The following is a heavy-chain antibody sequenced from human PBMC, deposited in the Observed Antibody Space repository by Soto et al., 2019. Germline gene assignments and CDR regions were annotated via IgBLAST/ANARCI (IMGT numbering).Heavy chain of an antibody. V-gene: IGHV4-31*03. Sequence: QVQLQESGPGLVKPSQTLSLTCTVSGGSISSGGYYWSWIRQHPGKGLEWIGYIYYSGSTYYNPSLKSRVTISVDTSKNQFSLKLSSVTAADTAVYYCAREVHPYYYYYYMDVWGKGTTVTVSS. CDR2: IYYSGST. J-gene: IGHJ6*03. CDR1: GGSISSGGYY. CDR3: AREVHPYYYYYYMDV.